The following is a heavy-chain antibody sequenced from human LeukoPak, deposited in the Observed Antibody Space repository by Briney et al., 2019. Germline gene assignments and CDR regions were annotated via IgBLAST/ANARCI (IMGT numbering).Heavy chain of an antibody. CDR2: IGTYNGNT. J-gene: IGHJ4*02. V-gene: IGHV1-18*01. CDR3: ARGRGWELSPDYYFDY. D-gene: IGHD1-26*01. Sequence: ASVKVSCKASGYTFTSYGISWVRQAPGQGLEWMGWIGTYNGNTNYAQNLQARVTMTTDTSTSTAYMELRSLRSDDTAVYYCARGRGWELSPDYYFDYWGQGTLVTVSS. CDR1: GYTFTSYG.